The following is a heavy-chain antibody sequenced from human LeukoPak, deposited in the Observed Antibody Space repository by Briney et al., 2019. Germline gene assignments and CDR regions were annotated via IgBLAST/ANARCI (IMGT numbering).Heavy chain of an antibody. CDR1: GYTFTSYD. J-gene: IGHJ6*02. D-gene: IGHD6-13*01. CDR2: MNPNSGNT. Sequence: ASVKVSCKASGYTFTSYDINWLRQATGQGLEWMGWMNPNSGNTGYAQKFQGRVTMTRNTSISTAYMELSSLRSEDTAVYYCARGWGSSSWSPHYYYYGMDVWGQGTTVTVSS. V-gene: IGHV1-8*01. CDR3: ARGWGSSSWSPHYYYYGMDV.